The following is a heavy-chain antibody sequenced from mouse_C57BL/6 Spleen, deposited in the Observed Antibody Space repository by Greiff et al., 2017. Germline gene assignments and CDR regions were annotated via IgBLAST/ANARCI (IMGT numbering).Heavy chain of an antibody. J-gene: IGHJ4*01. CDR1: GFTFSSYA. V-gene: IGHV5-4*01. Sequence: EVQGVESGGGLVKPGGSLKLSCAASGFTFSSYAMSWVRQTPEKRLEWVATISDGGSYTYYPDNVKGRFTISRDNAKNNLYLQMSHLKSEDTAMYYCARANPLMDYWGQGTSVTVSS. CDR3: ARANPLMDY. CDR2: ISDGGSYT.